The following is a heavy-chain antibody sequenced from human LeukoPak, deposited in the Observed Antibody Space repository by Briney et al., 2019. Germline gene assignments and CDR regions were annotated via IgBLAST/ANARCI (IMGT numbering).Heavy chain of an antibody. CDR1: GGTFSSYA. J-gene: IGHJ5*02. D-gene: IGHD2-2*01. CDR3: ARFYCSSTSCPNWFDP. CDR2: IIPIFGTA. Sequence: SVKVSCKASGGTFSSYAISWVRQAPGQGLEWMGGIIPIFGTANYAQKFQGRVTITADESTSTAYMELSSLRSEDTAVYYCARFYCSSTSCPNWFDPWGQGTLVTVSS. V-gene: IGHV1-69*13.